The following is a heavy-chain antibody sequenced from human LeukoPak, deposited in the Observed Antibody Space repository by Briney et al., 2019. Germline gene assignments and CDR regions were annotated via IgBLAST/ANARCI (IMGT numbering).Heavy chain of an antibody. CDR3: ARGSGIGYYYYGMDV. CDR2: IYYSGST. Sequence: SETLSLTCTVSGGSISSYYWSWVRQPPGKGLEWIGYIYYSGSTNYSPSLKSRVTISVDTSKNQFSLKLSSVTAADTAVYYCARGSGIGYYYYGMDVWGQGTTVTVSS. V-gene: IGHV4-59*01. D-gene: IGHD6-13*01. CDR1: GGSISSYY. J-gene: IGHJ6*02.